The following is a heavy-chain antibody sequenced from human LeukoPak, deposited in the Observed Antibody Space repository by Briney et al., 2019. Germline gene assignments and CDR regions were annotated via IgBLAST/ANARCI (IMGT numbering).Heavy chain of an antibody. V-gene: IGHV4-38-2*02. CDR1: GDSIRIGSYY. CDR3: ARVDWLPRGGLIY. CDR2: IYHSGST. Sequence: SETLSLTCTVSGDSIRIGSYYWGWIRQPPGKGLEWIGSIYHSGSTYYNPSLKSRVTISVDTSKNQFSLKLSSVTAADTAVYYCARVDWLPRGGLIYWGQGTLVTVSS. D-gene: IGHD3-9*01. J-gene: IGHJ4*02.